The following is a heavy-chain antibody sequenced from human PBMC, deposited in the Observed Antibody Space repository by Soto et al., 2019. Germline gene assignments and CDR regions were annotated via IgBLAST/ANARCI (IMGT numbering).Heavy chain of an antibody. CDR1: GYTFTSYD. J-gene: IGHJ5*02. CDR2: MNPNSGNT. D-gene: IGHD3-3*01. Sequence: ASVKVSCKASGYTFTSYDINWVRQATGQGLERMGWMNPNSGNTGYAQKFQGRVTMTRNTSISTAYMELSSLRSEDTAVYYCARGQYYDFWSDYDSVGSWFDPWGQGTLVTVSS. CDR3: ARGQYYDFWSDYDSVGSWFDP. V-gene: IGHV1-8*01.